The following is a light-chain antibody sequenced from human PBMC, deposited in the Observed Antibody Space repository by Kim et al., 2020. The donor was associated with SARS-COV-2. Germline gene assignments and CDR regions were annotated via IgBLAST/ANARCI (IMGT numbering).Light chain of an antibody. J-gene: IGKJ3*01. CDR3: KQSYLTPFT. CDR1: QSISSH. V-gene: IGKV1-39*01. CDR2: AAS. Sequence: DIQMTQSPSTLSASVGDRVTITCRTTQSISSHLNWYQQKPGRAPKLLISAASTLQGGVPSRFSGSGSETDFTLTISSLQPEDFATYFCKQSYLTPFTFGPGTKVDIK.